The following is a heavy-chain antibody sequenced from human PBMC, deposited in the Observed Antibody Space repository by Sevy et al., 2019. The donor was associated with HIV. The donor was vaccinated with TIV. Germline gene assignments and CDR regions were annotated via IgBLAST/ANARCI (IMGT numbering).Heavy chain of an antibody. CDR1: GYTFTGYY. J-gene: IGHJ5*02. D-gene: IGHD2-2*01. CDR2: INPNSGGT. CDR3: AREGVPAAIWFDP. Sequence: ASVKVSCKASGYTFTGYYMHWVRQAPGQGLEWMGWINPNSGGTNYAQKFQGRVTMTRDTSISTAYMELSRLRSDDRAVYYCAREGVPAAIWFDPWGQGTLVTVSS. V-gene: IGHV1-2*02.